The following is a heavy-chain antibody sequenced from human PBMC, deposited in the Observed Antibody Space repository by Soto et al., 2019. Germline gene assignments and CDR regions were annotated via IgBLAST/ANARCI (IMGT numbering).Heavy chain of an antibody. D-gene: IGHD6-13*01. CDR2: ISESGGST. CDR1: GFSFSYYA. J-gene: IGHJ4*02. V-gene: IGHV3-23*01. CDR3: AKRSPYSSGWYSPIFDY. Sequence: PGGSLRLSCAASGFSFSYYAMIWVRQAPGKGLEWVSVISESGGSTHYADSVRGRFTVSRDNSKNSPSLRMNSLRDEDTAVYFCAKRSPYSSGWYSPIFDYWGQGALVTVSS.